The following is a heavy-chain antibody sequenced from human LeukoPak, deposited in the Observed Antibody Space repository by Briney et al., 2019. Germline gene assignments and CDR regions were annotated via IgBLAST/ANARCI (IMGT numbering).Heavy chain of an antibody. CDR3: ARVALGRRWLQTSYYYDMDV. V-gene: IGHV1-69*01. Sequence: GASVKVSFKASAGTFSSYAISWVRQGPGQGLEWMGELIPIFGTANYAQKFQGRVTITADESTSTAYMELSSLRSEDTAVFYCARVALGRRWLQTSYYYDMDVWGQGTTVTVSS. D-gene: IGHD5-24*01. J-gene: IGHJ6*02. CDR2: LIPIFGTA. CDR1: AGTFSSYA.